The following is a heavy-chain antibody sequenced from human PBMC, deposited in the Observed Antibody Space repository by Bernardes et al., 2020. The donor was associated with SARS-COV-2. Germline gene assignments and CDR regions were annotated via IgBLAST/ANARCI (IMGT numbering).Heavy chain of an antibody. CDR2: IYYSGST. CDR3: ARVRKYCSGGSCSVWFDP. V-gene: IGHV4-59*12. J-gene: IGHJ5*02. D-gene: IGHD2-15*01. Sequence: SETLSLTCTVSGGSISSYYWSWIRQPPGKGLEWVWYIYYSGSTNYNSSLKSRVTISVATSKNQFSLKLSPVTAADTAVYYCARVRKYCSGGSCSVWFDPWGQGTLVTVSS. CDR1: GGSISSYY.